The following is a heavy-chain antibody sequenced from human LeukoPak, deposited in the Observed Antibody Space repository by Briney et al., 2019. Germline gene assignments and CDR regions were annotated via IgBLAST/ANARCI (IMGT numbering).Heavy chain of an antibody. CDR1: GFTFSSYS. V-gene: IGHV3-48*01. J-gene: IGHJ5*02. CDR2: ISSSSSTI. D-gene: IGHD3-10*01. CDR3: ARGGEYYYGSGSP. Sequence: HPGGSLRLSCAASGFTFSSYSMNWVRQAPGKGLEWISYISSSSSTIYYADSVKGRFTISRDNAKNSLYLQMNSLRAEDTAVYYCARGGEYYYGSGSPWGQGTLVTVSS.